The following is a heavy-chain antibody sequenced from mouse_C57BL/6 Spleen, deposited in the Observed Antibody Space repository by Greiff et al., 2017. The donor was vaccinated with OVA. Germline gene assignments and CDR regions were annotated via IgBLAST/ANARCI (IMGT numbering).Heavy chain of an antibody. CDR1: GFTFSSYA. CDR3: ARRTFYAMDY. Sequence: EVMLVESGEGLVKPGGSLKLSCAASGFTFSSYAMSWVRQTPEKRLEWVAYISSGCDYIYYADPVKGRFPISRVNAKKTLFLQITSLSSEDTAMYYCARRTFYAMDYWGQGPAVTVYS. CDR2: ISSGCDYI. J-gene: IGHJ4*01. V-gene: IGHV5S21*01.